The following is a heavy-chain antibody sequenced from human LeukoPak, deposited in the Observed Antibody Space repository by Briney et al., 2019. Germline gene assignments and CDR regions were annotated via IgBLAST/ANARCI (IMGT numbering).Heavy chain of an antibody. CDR2: ISYDGSNK. D-gene: IGHD3-3*01. J-gene: IGHJ6*02. CDR1: GFTFSSYG. Sequence: PGGSLRLSCAASGFTFSSYGMHWVRQAPGKGLEWVAVISYDGSNKYYADSVKGRFTISRDNSKNTLYLQMNSLRAEDTAVYYCAKALLRFLEWFHGMDVWGQGTTATVSS. CDR3: AKALLRFLEWFHGMDV. V-gene: IGHV3-30*18.